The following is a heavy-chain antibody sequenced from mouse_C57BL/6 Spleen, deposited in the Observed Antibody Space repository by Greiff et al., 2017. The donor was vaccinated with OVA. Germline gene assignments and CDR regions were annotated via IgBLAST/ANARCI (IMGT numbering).Heavy chain of an antibody. CDR3: AREIITTVVAGAMDY. CDR2: IYPRSGNT. CDR1: GYTFTSYG. V-gene: IGHV1-81*01. J-gene: IGHJ4*01. Sequence: VKLQESGAELARPGASVKLSCKASGYTFTSYGISWVKQRTGQGLEWIGEIYPRSGNTYYNEKFKGKATLTADKSSSTAYMELRSLTSEDSAVYFCAREIITTVVAGAMDYWGQGTSVTVSS. D-gene: IGHD1-1*01.